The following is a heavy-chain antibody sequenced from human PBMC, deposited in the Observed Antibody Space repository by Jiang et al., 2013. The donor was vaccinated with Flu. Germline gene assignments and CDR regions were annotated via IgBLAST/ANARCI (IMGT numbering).Heavy chain of an antibody. J-gene: IGHJ5*02. D-gene: IGHD3-22*01. Sequence: SVTVSCKASGYTFTTYGVAWVRQAPGQGLEWMGWFNTYTGNTNSIQKFQGRVTMTTDTSTTTAYLELRSLRLDDTAVYYCALFRYYYDSSGYQPPLLDAWGQGTLVTVSS. CDR1: GYTFTTYG. V-gene: IGHV1-18*01. CDR2: FNTYTGNT. CDR3: ALFRYYYDSSGYQPPLLDA.